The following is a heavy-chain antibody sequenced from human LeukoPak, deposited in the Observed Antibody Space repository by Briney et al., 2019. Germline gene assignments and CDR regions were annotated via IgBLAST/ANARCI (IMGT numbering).Heavy chain of an antibody. CDR1: GYTLTELS. CDR3: ARGQTYYYGSGSYSQ. Sequence: ASVKVSCKVSGYTLTELSMHWVRQAPGKGLEWMGGFDPEDGETIYAQKFQGRVTMTRNTSISTAYMELSSLRSEDTAVYYCARGQTYYYGSGSYSQWGQGTLVTVSS. CDR2: FDPEDGET. D-gene: IGHD3-10*01. J-gene: IGHJ4*02. V-gene: IGHV1-24*01.